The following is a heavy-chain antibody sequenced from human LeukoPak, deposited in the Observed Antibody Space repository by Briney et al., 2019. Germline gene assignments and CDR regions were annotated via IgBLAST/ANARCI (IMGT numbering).Heavy chain of an antibody. CDR3: ARHGNYSVTSYYWFDP. CDR2: IYPGDSDT. D-gene: IGHD4-17*01. J-gene: IGHJ5*02. V-gene: IGHV5-51*01. CDR1: GYTFTNYW. Sequence: GESLKISCRGSGYTFTNYWIGWVRQMPGKGLEWMGTIYPGDSDTRYSPSFQGQVTFSVDKSISTAYLQWSSLKATDTAIYYCARHGNYSVTSYYWFDPWGQGTLVTVSS.